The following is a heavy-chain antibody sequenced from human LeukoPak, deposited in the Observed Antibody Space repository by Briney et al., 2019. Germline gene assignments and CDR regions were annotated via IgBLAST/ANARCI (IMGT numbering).Heavy chain of an antibody. CDR2: ISETSSHT. CDR1: TFTFSGYS. Sequence: GGSLRLSCAASTFTFSGYSMNWVRQAPGKGLEWVSYISETSSHTYYADSAKGRFTISRDNAKNSLYLQMNSLRAEDTAIYYCARDRAVKARIGGMDVWGQGTTVIVSS. D-gene: IGHD5-12*01. J-gene: IGHJ6*02. V-gene: IGHV3-21*06. CDR3: ARDRAVKARIGGMDV.